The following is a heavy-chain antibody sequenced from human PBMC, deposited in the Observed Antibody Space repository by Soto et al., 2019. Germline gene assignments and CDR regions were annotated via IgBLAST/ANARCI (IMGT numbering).Heavy chain of an antibody. Sequence: EVQLVESGGGLVQTGGSLRLSCEGSGFSFSSYDMHWVRQAAGKRLEWVAAIGADGDTYYSESVKGRLTISRENTKNSLYLQMNSLRTGDTGVYHCAKARLDYYYGMDVWGQGTMVTVSS. CDR3: AKARLDYYYGMDV. CDR1: GFSFSSYD. CDR2: IGADGDT. V-gene: IGHV3-13*01. J-gene: IGHJ6*02.